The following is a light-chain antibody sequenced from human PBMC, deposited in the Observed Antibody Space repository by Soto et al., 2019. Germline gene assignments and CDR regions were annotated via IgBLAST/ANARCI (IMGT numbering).Light chain of an antibody. J-gene: IGKJ1*01. CDR1: QSVSSSY. Sequence: EIVLTQSPGTLSLSPGERATLSCRASQSVSSSYLAWYQQKPGQAPRLIIYGASSRATGIPDRFSGSGSGTDFTLTISSLEPEDFAVYYCQQYGSSPRTFGQGTKV. CDR3: QQYGSSPRT. V-gene: IGKV3-20*01. CDR2: GAS.